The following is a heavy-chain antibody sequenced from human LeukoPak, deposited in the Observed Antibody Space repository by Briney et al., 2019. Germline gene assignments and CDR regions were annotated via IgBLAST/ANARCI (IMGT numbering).Heavy chain of an antibody. D-gene: IGHD3-9*01. CDR1: GFTFSDYY. J-gene: IGHJ5*02. V-gene: IGHV3-11*04. CDR2: ISSSGSTI. Sequence: KPGGSLRLSCAASGFTFSDYYMSWIRQAPGKGLEWVSYISSSGSTIYYADSVKGRFTISRDNAKNSLYLQMNSLRAEDTAVYYCARLWYYDISSWLDPWGQGTLVTVSS. CDR3: ARLWYYDISSWLDP.